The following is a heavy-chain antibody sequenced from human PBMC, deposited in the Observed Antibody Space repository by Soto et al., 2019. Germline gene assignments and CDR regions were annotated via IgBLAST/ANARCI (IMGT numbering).Heavy chain of an antibody. J-gene: IGHJ4*02. D-gene: IGHD1-26*01. CDR1: GYTFTGHH. V-gene: IGHV1-2*02. CDR2: IGPESGAT. CDR3: GRGRSGQIVVFY. Sequence: ASVKVSCKASGYTFTGHHIHWVRQAPEQGPEWMGEIGPESGATRYAQRFQGRVTMTRDMSITTVYMELNNLSPDDTAVYYCGRGRSGQIVVFYWGQGTPVTVSS.